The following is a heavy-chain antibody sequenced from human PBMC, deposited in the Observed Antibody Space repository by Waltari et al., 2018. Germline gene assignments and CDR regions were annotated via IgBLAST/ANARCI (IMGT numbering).Heavy chain of an antibody. CDR2: MNPNSGNT. Sequence: QVQLVQSGAEVKKPGASVKVSCKASGSPFTSYDINWVRQATGQGLEWMGWMNPNSGNTGYAQKFQGRVTMTRNTSISTAYMELSSLRSEVTAVYYCARGVFGITGTTFAPWGQGTLVTVSS. D-gene: IGHD1-7*01. CDR1: GSPFTSYD. V-gene: IGHV1-8*01. J-gene: IGHJ5*02. CDR3: ARGVFGITGTTFAP.